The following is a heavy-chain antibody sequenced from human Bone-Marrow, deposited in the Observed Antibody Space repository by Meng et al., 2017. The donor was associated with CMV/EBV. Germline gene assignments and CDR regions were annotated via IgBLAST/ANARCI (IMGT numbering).Heavy chain of an antibody. D-gene: IGHD3-22*01. J-gene: IGHJ4*02. Sequence: GESLKIYCAASGFTFSSYAMHWVRQAPGKGLEWVAVISYDGSNKYYADSVKGRFTISRDNSKNTLYLQMNSLRAEDTAVYYCARVRYYDSSGYFDYWGQGTLVTVSS. V-gene: IGHV3-30-3*01. CDR2: ISYDGSNK. CDR3: ARVRYYDSSGYFDY. CDR1: GFTFSSYA.